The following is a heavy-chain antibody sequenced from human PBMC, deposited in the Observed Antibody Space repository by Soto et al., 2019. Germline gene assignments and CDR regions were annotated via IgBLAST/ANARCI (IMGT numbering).Heavy chain of an antibody. Sequence: ASVKVSCKASGYTFTSYYMHCVRQAPGQGLEWMGIINPSGGSTSYAQKFQGRVTMTRDTSTSTVYMELSSLRSEDTAVYYCARHRGERVPADVMDVWGKGTTVTVSS. J-gene: IGHJ6*04. V-gene: IGHV1-46*03. D-gene: IGHD2-2*01. CDR1: GYTFTSYY. CDR2: INPSGGST. CDR3: ARHRGERVPADVMDV.